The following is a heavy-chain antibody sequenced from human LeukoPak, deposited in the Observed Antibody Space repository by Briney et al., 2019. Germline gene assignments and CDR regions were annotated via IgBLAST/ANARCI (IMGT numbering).Heavy chain of an antibody. CDR2: IIPMFGTA. J-gene: IGHJ3*02. Sequence: GASVKVFCRASGGTFSSYAISWVRQAPGQGLEWMGGIIPMFGTANYAQKFQGRITITADGSTSIVYMELNSLRSEDTAVYYCARDNLEYSYGQYAAFDIWGQGTMVTVSS. D-gene: IGHD5-18*01. V-gene: IGHV1-69*01. CDR1: GGTFSSYA. CDR3: ARDNLEYSYGQYAAFDI.